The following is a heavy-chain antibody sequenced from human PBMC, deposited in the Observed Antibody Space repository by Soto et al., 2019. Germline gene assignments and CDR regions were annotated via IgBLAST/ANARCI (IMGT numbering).Heavy chain of an antibody. CDR1: GFNVNSDY. V-gene: IGHV3-53*01. J-gene: IGHJ4*02. CDR2: IYSGETT. Sequence: GGSLRLSCAASGFNVNSDYMNWVRQTPGKGLEWVASIYSGETTYYADSVRGRFTISSDKSKNTLYFQLSSLRIEDTAVYYCTRDGRGLGRLSLFEYWGQGVLVTVST. CDR3: TRDGRGLGRLSLFEY. D-gene: IGHD2-21*02.